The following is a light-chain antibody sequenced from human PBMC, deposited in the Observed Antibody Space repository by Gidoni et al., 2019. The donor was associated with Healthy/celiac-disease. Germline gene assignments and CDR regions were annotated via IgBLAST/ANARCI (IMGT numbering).Light chain of an antibody. Sequence: SYELTQPPSVSVSPGQTASITCPGDKLGDKYACWYQQKPGQSPVLVIYQDSKRPAGIPERFSGSNSGNTATLTISGTQAMDEADYYCQALKVFGGGTKLTVL. V-gene: IGLV3-1*01. CDR3: QALKV. J-gene: IGLJ2*01. CDR1: KLGDKY. CDR2: QDS.